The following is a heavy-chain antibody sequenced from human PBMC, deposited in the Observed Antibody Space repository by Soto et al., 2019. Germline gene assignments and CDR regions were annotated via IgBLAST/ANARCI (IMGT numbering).Heavy chain of an antibody. CDR2: VSASGSIT. D-gene: IGHD2-15*01. CDR3: AKGDCSGGRCYRGFDY. Sequence: GGSLRLSCAASGFTFSSYDMSWVRQAPGKGLEWVSGVSASGSITSYADSAKGRFTISRDNAKNTVFLQMSSLRAEDTAVYFCAKGDCSGGRCYRGFDYWGQGTLVTVSS. J-gene: IGHJ4*02. V-gene: IGHV3-23*01. CDR1: GFTFSSYD.